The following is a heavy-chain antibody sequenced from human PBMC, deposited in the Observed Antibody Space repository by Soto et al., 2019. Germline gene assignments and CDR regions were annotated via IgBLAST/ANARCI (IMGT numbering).Heavy chain of an antibody. V-gene: IGHV1-18*01. J-gene: IGHJ4*02. CDR1: GYTFTDYR. CDR2: IHTYNGHT. Sequence: QVQLVQSGAEVKKPGASVKVYCKASGYTFTDYRISWVRQAPGQGLEWMGWIHTYNGHTNYAQKVQGRVTMTTDTSTSTAYMGLRSLRPDDTAVYYCARDAQYSSRWHPIDFWGQGTLVTVSS. D-gene: IGHD6-13*01. CDR3: ARDAQYSSRWHPIDF.